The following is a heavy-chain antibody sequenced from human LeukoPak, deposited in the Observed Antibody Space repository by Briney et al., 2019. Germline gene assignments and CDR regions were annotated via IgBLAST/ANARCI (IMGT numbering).Heavy chain of an antibody. CDR1: GFTFSSYA. D-gene: IGHD3-10*01. Sequence: QPGGSLRLSCAASGFTFSSYAMHWVRQAPGKGLEWVAVISYDGSNKYYADSVKGRFTISRDNSKNTLYLQMNSLRAEDTAVYCCARDLGRATYYGSGSYGDYWGQGTLVTVSS. CDR3: ARDLGRATYYGSGSYGDY. CDR2: ISYDGSNK. V-gene: IGHV3-30-3*01. J-gene: IGHJ4*02.